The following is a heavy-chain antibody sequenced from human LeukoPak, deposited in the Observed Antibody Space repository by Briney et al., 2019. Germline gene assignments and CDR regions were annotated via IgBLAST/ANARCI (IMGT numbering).Heavy chain of an antibody. CDR1: GFTFSSYA. D-gene: IGHD4-11*01. CDR3: ARDAARVIDY. Sequence: GGSLRLSCAASGFTFSSYAMSWVRQAPGKGLEWVAAISYDGNNKYYADSVKGRFTISRDNSKNTLYLQMNSLRAEDTAVYYCARDAARVIDYWGQGTLVTVSS. J-gene: IGHJ4*02. V-gene: IGHV3-30-3*01. CDR2: ISYDGNNK.